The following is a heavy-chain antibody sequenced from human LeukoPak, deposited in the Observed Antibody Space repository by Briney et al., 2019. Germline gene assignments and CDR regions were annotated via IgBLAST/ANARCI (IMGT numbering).Heavy chain of an antibody. Sequence: SETLSLTCTVSGGSIRTYYWSWIRQPPGKGLEWIGYIYYSGSTNYNPSLKSRVTISVDTSKNQFSLKLSSVTAADTAVYYCARGGGEFNNWGQGTLVTVSS. CDR3: ARGGGEFNN. V-gene: IGHV4-59*01. D-gene: IGHD2-15*01. J-gene: IGHJ4*02. CDR1: GGSIRTYY. CDR2: IYYSGST.